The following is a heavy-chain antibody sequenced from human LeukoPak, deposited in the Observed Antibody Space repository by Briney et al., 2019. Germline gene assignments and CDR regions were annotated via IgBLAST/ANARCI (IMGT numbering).Heavy chain of an antibody. CDR2: INPSGGST. J-gene: IGHJ3*02. CDR1: GYTFTSYY. CDR3: ARGLHCSSTSCYSTDDAFDI. V-gene: IGHV1-46*01. D-gene: IGHD2-2*01. Sequence: ASVKVSCKASGYTFTSYYMHWVRQAPGQGLEWMGIINPSGGSTSYAQKFQGRVTMTRDTSTSTVYMELSSLRSEDTAVYYCARGLHCSSTSCYSTDDAFDIWGQGTMVTVSS.